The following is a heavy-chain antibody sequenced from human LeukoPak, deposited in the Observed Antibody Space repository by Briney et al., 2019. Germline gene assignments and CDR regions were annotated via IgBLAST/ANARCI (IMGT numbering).Heavy chain of an antibody. Sequence: SETLSLTCTVSGGSISSGDYYWSWIRQPPGKGLEWIGYIYYSGSTYYNPSLKSRVTISVDTSKNQFSLKLSSVTAADTAVYYCAREWYSSSRGWFDPWGQGTLVTVSS. CDR2: IYYSGST. V-gene: IGHV4-30-4*08. CDR3: AREWYSSSRGWFDP. CDR1: GGSISSGDYY. D-gene: IGHD6-13*01. J-gene: IGHJ5*02.